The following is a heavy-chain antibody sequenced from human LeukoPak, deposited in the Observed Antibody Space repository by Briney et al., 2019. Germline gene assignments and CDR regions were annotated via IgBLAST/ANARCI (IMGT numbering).Heavy chain of an antibody. CDR1: GGSISSYY. CDR2: IYYSGST. CDR3: ARGRVTIFGVVTRRAYNWFDP. D-gene: IGHD3-3*01. V-gene: IGHV4-59*12. Sequence: SETLSLTCTDSGGSISSYYWSWIRQPPGKGLEWIGYIYYSGSTNYNPSLKSRVTISVDTSKNQFSLKLSSVTAADTAVYYCARGRVTIFGVVTRRAYNWFDPWGQGTLVTVSS. J-gene: IGHJ5*02.